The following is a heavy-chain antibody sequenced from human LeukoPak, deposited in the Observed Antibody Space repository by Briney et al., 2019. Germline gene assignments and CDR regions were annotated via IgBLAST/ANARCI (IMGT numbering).Heavy chain of an antibody. J-gene: IGHJ4*02. D-gene: IGHD1-26*01. CDR1: EFTFSAYG. CDR2: ISYDGSNN. Sequence: GSLRLSCAASEFTFSAYGMHWVRQAPGKGLEWVAVISYDGSNNYYADSVKGRFTISRDNSKNTLYLQMNSLRGEDTAVYYCAQDDSGPFYWGQGTLVTVSS. V-gene: IGHV3-30*18. CDR3: AQDDSGPFY.